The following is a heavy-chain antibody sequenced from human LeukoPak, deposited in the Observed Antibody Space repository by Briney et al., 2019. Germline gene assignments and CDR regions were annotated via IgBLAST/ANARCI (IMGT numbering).Heavy chain of an antibody. CDR1: GGSISSGSYY. J-gene: IGHJ4*02. D-gene: IGHD6-13*01. Sequence: TLSLTCTVPGGSISSGSYYWSWIRQPAGKGLEWIGRIYTSGSTNYNPSLKSRVTISVDTSKNQFSLKLSSVTAADTAVYYCASTGIAAAGSDYWGQGTLVTVSS. CDR2: IYTSGST. CDR3: ASTGIAAAGSDY. V-gene: IGHV4-61*02.